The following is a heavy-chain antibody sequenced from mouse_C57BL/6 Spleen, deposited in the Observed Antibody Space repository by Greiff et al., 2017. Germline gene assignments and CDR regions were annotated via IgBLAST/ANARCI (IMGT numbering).Heavy chain of an antibody. D-gene: IGHD2-5*01. CDR1: GYSITSGYY. Sequence: EVQLQESGPGLVKPSQSLSLTCSVTGYSITSGYYWNWIRQFPGNKLEWMGYISYDGSNNYNPSLKNRISITRDTSKNQFFLKLNSVTTEDTATYYCARENSNYEGFYYAMDYWGQGTSVTVSS. CDR3: ARENSNYEGFYYAMDY. J-gene: IGHJ4*01. CDR2: ISYDGSN. V-gene: IGHV3-6*01.